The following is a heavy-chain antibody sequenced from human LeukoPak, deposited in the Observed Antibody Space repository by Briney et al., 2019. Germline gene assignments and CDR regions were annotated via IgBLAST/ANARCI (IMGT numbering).Heavy chain of an antibody. J-gene: IGHJ3*02. Sequence: PSETLSLTCTVSGGSIRGYYWNWIRQPPGKGLEWIGYIYYSGSTNYNPSLKSRVTISVDTSKNQFSLKLSSVTAADTAVYYCAREEGGRDAFDIWGQGTMVTVSS. D-gene: IGHD2-15*01. CDR2: IYYSGST. V-gene: IGHV4-59*01. CDR3: AREEGGRDAFDI. CDR1: GGSIRGYY.